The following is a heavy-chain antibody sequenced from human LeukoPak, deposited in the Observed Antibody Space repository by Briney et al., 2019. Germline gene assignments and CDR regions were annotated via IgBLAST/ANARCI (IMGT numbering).Heavy chain of an antibody. CDR3: ARGGVYIVLTVEMRFFDY. CDR2: ISAYNGNT. J-gene: IGHJ4*02. Sequence: GASVKVSCKASGYTFTSYGISWVRQAPGQGLEWMGWISAYNGNTNYAQKLQGRVTMTTDTSTSTAYMELRSLRSDDTAVYYCARGGVYIVLTVEMRFFDYWGQGTLVTVSS. CDR1: GYTFTSYG. V-gene: IGHV1-18*01. D-gene: IGHD2-8*01.